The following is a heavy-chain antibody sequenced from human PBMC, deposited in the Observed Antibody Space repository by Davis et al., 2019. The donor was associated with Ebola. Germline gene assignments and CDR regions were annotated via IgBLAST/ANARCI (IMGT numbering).Heavy chain of an antibody. J-gene: IGHJ4*02. CDR1: GSTFSTNG. D-gene: IGHD3-22*01. V-gene: IGHV3-30*03. CDR3: ARAGGHYYDSSGYEY. CDR2: ISYDGSNK. Sequence: GGSLRLSFAASGSTFSTNGLPWVRKAPGKGLEWVAVISYDGSNKYYADSAKCRFTISRDNAKNSLYLQMNSLRAEDTAVYYCARAGGHYYDSSGYEYWGQGTLVTVS.